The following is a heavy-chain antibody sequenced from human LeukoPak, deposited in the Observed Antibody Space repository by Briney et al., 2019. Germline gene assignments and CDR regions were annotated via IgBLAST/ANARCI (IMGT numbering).Heavy chain of an antibody. CDR3: ARVTYYYDSSGYYYFDY. CDR1: GGAISSYH. CDR2: IYYSGST. D-gene: IGHD3-22*01. Sequence: PSETLSLTCTVSGGAISSYHWSWIRQPPGKGLEWIGDIYYSGSTNYNPSLKSRVTISVDTSKNQFSLKLSSVTAADTAVYYCARVTYYYDSSGYYYFDYWGQGTLVTVSS. J-gene: IGHJ4*02. V-gene: IGHV4-59*01.